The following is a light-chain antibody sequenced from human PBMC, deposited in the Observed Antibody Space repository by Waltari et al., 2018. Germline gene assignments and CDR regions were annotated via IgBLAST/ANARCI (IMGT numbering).Light chain of an antibody. CDR3: HSRNGRNNEVV. V-gene: IGLV3-19*01. CDR2: GKE. CDR1: SLRTPY. J-gene: IGLJ3*02. Sequence: SSELTQGPAVSVALGQTVKITCQGDSLRTPYASWYQLKPGPAPVLVLFGKEKRPSGIPDRFSGYSSGTTSSLTITGAQAEDEADYYCHSRNGRNNEVVFGGGTKLTVL.